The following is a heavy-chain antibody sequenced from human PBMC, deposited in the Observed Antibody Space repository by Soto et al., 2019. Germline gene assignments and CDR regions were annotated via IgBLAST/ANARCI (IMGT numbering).Heavy chain of an antibody. J-gene: IGHJ5*01. CDR2: ISAYNGNT. Sequence: ASVKVSCKASGYTFTSYGISWVRQAPGQGLEWMGWISAYNGNTNYAQKLQGRVTMTTDTSTSTAYMELRSLRSDDTAVYYCARFLFTMIVVVPARFDSCRQGTLVTGSA. V-gene: IGHV1-18*01. D-gene: IGHD3-22*01. CDR1: GYTFTSYG. CDR3: ARFLFTMIVVVPARFDS.